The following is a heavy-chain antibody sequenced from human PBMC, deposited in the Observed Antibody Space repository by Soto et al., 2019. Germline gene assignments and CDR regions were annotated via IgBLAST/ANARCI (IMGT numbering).Heavy chain of an antibody. CDR2: ISYDGSNK. J-gene: IGHJ3*02. V-gene: IGHV3-30*03. CDR1: GFTFSSYG. Sequence: PGGSLRLSCAASGFTFSSYGMHWVRQAPGKGLEWVAVISYDGSNKYYADSVKGRFTISRDNSKNTLYLQMNSLRAEDTAVYYCASLQILYYDILTPGAFDIWGQGTMVTVSS. D-gene: IGHD3-9*01. CDR3: ASLQILYYDILTPGAFDI.